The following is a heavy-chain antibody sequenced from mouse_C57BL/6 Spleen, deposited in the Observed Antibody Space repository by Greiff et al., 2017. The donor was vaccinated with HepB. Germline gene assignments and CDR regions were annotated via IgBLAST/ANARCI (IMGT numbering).Heavy chain of an antibody. V-gene: IGHV1-82*01. D-gene: IGHD2-1*01. Sequence: QVQLQQSGPELVKPGASVKISCKASGYAFSSSWINWVKQRPGKGLEWIGRIYPGDGDTNYNGKFKGKATLTADKSSSTAYMQLSSLTSEDSAVYFCARRGNFYAMDYWGQGTSVTVSS. CDR3: ARRGNFYAMDY. CDR1: GYAFSSSW. CDR2: IYPGDGDT. J-gene: IGHJ4*01.